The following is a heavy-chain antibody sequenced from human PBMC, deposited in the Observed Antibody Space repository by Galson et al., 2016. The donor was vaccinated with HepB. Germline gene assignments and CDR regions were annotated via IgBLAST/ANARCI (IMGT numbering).Heavy chain of an antibody. V-gene: IGHV3-23*01. CDR1: GFTFSLYA. J-gene: IGHJ4*02. CDR3: KGYSAGDH. CDR2: ISGSGGTT. D-gene: IGHD2-21*01. Sequence: SLRLSCAASGFTFSLYAMTWVRQAPGKGLECVSAISGSGGTTWNADSVKGRFSISRDNSRNTLYLQMNSLRAEDTAIYYCKGYSAGDHWGQGTLVTVSS.